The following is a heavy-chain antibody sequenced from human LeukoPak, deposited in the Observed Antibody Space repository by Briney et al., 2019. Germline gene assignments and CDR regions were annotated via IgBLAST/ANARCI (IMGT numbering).Heavy chain of an antibody. Sequence: ASVKVSCKASGYTFTSYGISWVRQAPGQGLEWMGWISAYNGNTNYAQKLQGRVTMTTDTSTSTAYTELRGLRFDDTAVYYCSRDPPEYFYDSSGYSFDIWGQGTMVTVSS. CDR1: GYTFTSYG. CDR3: SRDPPEYFYDSSGYSFDI. CDR2: ISAYNGNT. D-gene: IGHD3-22*01. V-gene: IGHV1-18*01. J-gene: IGHJ3*02.